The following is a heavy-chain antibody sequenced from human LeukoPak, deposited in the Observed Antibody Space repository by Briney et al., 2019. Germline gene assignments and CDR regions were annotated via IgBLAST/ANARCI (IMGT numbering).Heavy chain of an antibody. CDR3: AKDGGSDPDSFDI. CDR2: IRYDGSNK. Sequence: GGSLRLSCAASGFIFNTYVMHWVRQAPGKGLEWLAFIRYDGSNKNYADSVKGRFTISRDNTKNSLYLQMNSLRAEDTAVYYCAKDGGSDPDSFDIWGQGTMSPSLQ. D-gene: IGHD2-15*01. V-gene: IGHV3-30*02. J-gene: IGHJ3*02. CDR1: GFIFNTYV.